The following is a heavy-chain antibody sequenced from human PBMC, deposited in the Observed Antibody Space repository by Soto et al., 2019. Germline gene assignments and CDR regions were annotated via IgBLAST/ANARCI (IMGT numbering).Heavy chain of an antibody. CDR2: INPNSGGT. V-gene: IGHV1-2*02. D-gene: IGHD4-4*01. CDR1: GYTFTGYY. J-gene: IGHJ6*02. CDR3: ARAFDYSNYLYYYGMDV. Sequence: ASVKVSCKASGYTFTGYYMHWVRQAPGQGLEWMGWINPNSGGTNYAQKFQGRVTMTRDTSISTAYMELSRLRSDDTAVYYCARAFDYSNYLYYYGMDVWGQGTTVTVSS.